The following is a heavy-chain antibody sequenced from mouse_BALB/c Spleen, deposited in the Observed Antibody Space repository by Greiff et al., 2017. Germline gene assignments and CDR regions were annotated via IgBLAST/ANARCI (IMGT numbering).Heavy chain of an antibody. CDR3: ARPGITTAKAMDY. D-gene: IGHD1-1*01. J-gene: IGHJ4*01. CDR2: INPDSSTI. CDR1: GFDFSRYW. Sequence: DVQLQESGGGLVQPGGSLKLSCAASGFDFSRYWMSWVRQAPGKGLEWIGEINPDSSTINYTPSLKDKFIISRDNAKNTLYLQMSKVRSEDTALYYCARPGITTAKAMDYWGQGTSVTVSS. V-gene: IGHV4-1*02.